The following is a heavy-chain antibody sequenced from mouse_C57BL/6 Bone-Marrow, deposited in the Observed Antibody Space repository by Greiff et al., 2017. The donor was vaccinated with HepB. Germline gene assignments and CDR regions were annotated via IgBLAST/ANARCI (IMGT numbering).Heavy chain of an antibody. CDR3: ARRGYFDY. V-gene: IGHV1-54*01. CDR1: GYAFTNYL. Sequence: QVQLQQSGAELVRPGTSVKVSCKASGYAFTNYLIEWVKQRPGQGLEWIGVINPGSGGTNYNEKLKGKATLTADKSSSTAYMQLSSLTSEDSAVYFCARRGYFDYWGQGTTLTVSS. J-gene: IGHJ2*01. CDR2: INPGSGGT.